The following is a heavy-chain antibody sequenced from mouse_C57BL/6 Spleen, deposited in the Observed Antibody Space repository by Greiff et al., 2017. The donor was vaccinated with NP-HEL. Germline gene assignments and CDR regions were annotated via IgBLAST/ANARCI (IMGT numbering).Heavy chain of an antibody. V-gene: IGHV1-82*01. CDR2: IYPGDGDT. CDR3: TRSLYYCDY. Sequence: VQLQQSGPELVKPGASVKISCKASGYAFSSSCMNWVKQRPGKGLEWIGRIYPGDGDTNYNGKFKGKATLTADKSSSTSYMQLSSLTSEYSAVYFCTRSLYYCDYWGQGTTLTVSS. CDR1: GYAFSSSC. J-gene: IGHJ2*01.